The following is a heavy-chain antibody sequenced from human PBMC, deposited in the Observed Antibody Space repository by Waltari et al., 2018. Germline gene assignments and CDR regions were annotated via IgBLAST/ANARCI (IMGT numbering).Heavy chain of an antibody. CDR1: GFSLSTSGMC. CDR3: ARLWSHRTPDY. D-gene: IGHD3-10*01. Sequence: ESGPALVKPTQTLTLTCTFSGFSLSTSGMCVSWIRQPPGKALEWIGYIYYSGSTTYNPSLKSRVTISVDTSKNQFSLKLSSVTAADTAVYYCARLWSHRTPDYWGQGTLVTVSS. V-gene: IGHV4-61*08. J-gene: IGHJ4*02. CDR2: IYYSGST.